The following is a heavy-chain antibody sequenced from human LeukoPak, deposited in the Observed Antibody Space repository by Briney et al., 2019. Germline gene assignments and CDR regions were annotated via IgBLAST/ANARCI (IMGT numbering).Heavy chain of an antibody. Sequence: PGGSLRLSCAASGFTFSSYDMSWVRQAPGKGLEWVSAINSSGGSTYYADSERRRFTIPRDNYKNTLYLEMHIMRADDPAVYYCANRVSYFCYTDVCGKGDTVTVSS. CDR2: INSSGGST. CDR1: GFTFSSYD. J-gene: IGHJ6*03. V-gene: IGHV3-23*01. CDR3: ANRVSYFCYTDV.